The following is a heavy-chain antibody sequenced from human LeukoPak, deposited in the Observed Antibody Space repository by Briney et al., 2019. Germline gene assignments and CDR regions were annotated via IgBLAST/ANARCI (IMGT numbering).Heavy chain of an antibody. CDR1: GGSFSGYY. J-gene: IGHJ5*02. V-gene: IGHV4-34*01. Sequence: SETLSLTCAVYGGSFSGYYWSWIRQPPGKGLEWIGEINHSGSTNYNTSIKSRVTISGDTSQHQFSLNLTSVTAADTAVYYCARLYIGGYSRSTNYNWFDPWGQGTLVTVSS. D-gene: IGHD6-13*01. CDR2: INHSGST. CDR3: ARLYIGGYSRSTNYNWFDP.